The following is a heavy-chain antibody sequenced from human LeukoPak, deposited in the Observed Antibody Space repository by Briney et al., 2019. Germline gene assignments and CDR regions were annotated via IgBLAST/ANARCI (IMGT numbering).Heavy chain of an antibody. CDR2: INPSGGST. V-gene: IGHV1-46*01. D-gene: IGHD1/OR15-1a*01. Sequence: ASVKVSCKASGYTFANYYIHWVRQAPGQGLEWMGIINPSGGSTNYAQKFQGRVTMTTDTSTITVYMEVSSLRSEDTAVYYCARWRTTYLDYWGQGTLVTVSS. CDR1: GYTFANYY. CDR3: ARWRTTYLDY. J-gene: IGHJ4*02.